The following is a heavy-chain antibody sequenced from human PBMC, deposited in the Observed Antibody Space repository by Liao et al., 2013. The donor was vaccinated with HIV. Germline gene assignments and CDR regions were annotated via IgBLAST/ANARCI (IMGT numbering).Heavy chain of an antibody. CDR2: IYTSGST. CDR3: ARDSTYYDFWSGYEAGFDP. D-gene: IGHD3-3*01. J-gene: IGHJ5*02. CDR1: GGSFSGYY. Sequence: QVQLQQWGAGLLKPSETLSLTCAVYGGSFSGYYWSWIRQPAGKGLEWIGRIYTSGSTNYNPSLKSRVTMSVDTSKNQFSLKLSSVTAADTAVYYCARDSTYYDFWSGYEAGFDPWGQGTLVTVSS. V-gene: IGHV4-59*10.